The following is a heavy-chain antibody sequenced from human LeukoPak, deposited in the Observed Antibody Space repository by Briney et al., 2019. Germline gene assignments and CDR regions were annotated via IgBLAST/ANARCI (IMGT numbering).Heavy chain of an antibody. D-gene: IGHD4-11*01. J-gene: IGHJ4*02. CDR3: ARDRVYSKRRGLDYFDY. V-gene: IGHV3-23*01. Sequence: GGSLSLSCAASGFTFSSYAMSWVRPAPGKGLEWVSAISGSGGSTYYADSVKGRFTISRDNAKNSLYLQMNSLRAEDTAVYYCARDRVYSKRRGLDYFDYWGQGTLVTVSS. CDR1: GFTFSSYA. CDR2: ISGSGGST.